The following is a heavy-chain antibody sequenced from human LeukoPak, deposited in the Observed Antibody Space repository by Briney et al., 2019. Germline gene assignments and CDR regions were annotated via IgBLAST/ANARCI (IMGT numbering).Heavy chain of an antibody. CDR2: ISYDGSNK. J-gene: IGHJ4*02. CDR1: GFTFSSYA. CDR3: ARDTYSSGRRQFDY. Sequence: GGSLRLSCAASGFTFSSYAMHWVRQAPGKGLEWVAVISYDGSNKYYADSVKGRFTISRDNSKNTLYLQMNSLRAKDTAVYYCARDTYSSGRRQFDYWGQGTLVTVSS. D-gene: IGHD6-19*01. V-gene: IGHV3-30-3*01.